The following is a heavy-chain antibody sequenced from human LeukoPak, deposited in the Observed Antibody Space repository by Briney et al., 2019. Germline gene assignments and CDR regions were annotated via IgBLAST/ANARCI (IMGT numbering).Heavy chain of an antibody. D-gene: IGHD2/OR15-2a*01. CDR1: GFTYRRYS. Sequence: GGSLRLSCAASGFTYRRYSMNWVRQAPGKGLEWVSTISSGSDYIYHAESVRGRFTISRDKVRNSLYLQMDRLRPEDTSVYYCTRDLISSMPGCFDYWGQGSLLT. CDR3: TRDLISSMPGCFDY. V-gene: IGHV3-21*01. J-gene: IGHJ4*02. CDR2: ISSGSDYI.